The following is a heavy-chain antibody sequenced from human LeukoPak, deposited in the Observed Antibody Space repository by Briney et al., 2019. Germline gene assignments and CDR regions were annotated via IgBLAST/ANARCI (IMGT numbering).Heavy chain of an antibody. CDR2: IYYTGST. CDR1: GGSISSYY. CDR3: ARGDVLLWLGELLSGWFDS. Sequence: SETLSLTCTVSGGSISSYYWSWIRQPPGKGLEWIGYIYYTGSTNYNPSLKSRVAISVDTSKNQFSLKLTSVTAEDTAVYYCARGDVLLWLGELLSGWFDSWGQGTLVTVSS. D-gene: IGHD3-10*01. V-gene: IGHV4-59*01. J-gene: IGHJ5*01.